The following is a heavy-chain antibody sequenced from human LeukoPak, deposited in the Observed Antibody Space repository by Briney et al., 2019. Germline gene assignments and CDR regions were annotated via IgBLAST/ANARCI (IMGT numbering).Heavy chain of an antibody. CDR2: ITSSGDNT. CDR3: AKDPGANPGRIDY. V-gene: IGHV3-23*01. CDR1: GFTFSSYA. Sequence: GGSLRLSCAASGFTFSSYAMTWVRQAPGKGLEWVSAITSSGDNTYYADSVKGRFTISRDNSKNTLYLQMNSLRAEDTAGYYCAKDPGANPGRIDYWGQGALVTVSS. J-gene: IGHJ4*02. D-gene: IGHD4/OR15-4a*01.